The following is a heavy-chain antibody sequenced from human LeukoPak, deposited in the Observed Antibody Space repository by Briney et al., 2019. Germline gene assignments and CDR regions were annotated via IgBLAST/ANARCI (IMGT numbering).Heavy chain of an antibody. Sequence: PGGSLRLSWAASGFPVSSNYMTWVRQAPGRGLEWVSVIYSNGGTYYADSVKGRFTISRDNSKNTVYLQMDSLRAEDTAVYYCARGVTMMIVAPGYWGQGTLVTVSS. CDR1: GFPVSSNY. CDR2: IYSNGGT. V-gene: IGHV3-53*01. J-gene: IGHJ4*02. D-gene: IGHD3-22*01. CDR3: ARGVTMMIVAPGY.